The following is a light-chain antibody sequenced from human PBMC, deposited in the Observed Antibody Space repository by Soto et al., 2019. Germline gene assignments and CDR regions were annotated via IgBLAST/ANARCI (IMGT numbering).Light chain of an antibody. Sequence: DIQMTQSPSSLSASIGDRVTLTCRASQSIGTNLNWYQQRPGKAPKLLIYAVSSLQSGVTSRFSGSGSWTDFTLSMNRLQREDFATYYCQQTYSAPPQFSQGNKVEIK. CDR1: QSIGTN. CDR2: AVS. V-gene: IGKV1-39*01. J-gene: IGKJ1*01. CDR3: QQTYSAPPQ.